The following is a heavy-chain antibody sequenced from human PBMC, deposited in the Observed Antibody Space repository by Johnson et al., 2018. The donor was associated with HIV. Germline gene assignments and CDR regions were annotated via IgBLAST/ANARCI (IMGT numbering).Heavy chain of an antibody. V-gene: IGHV3-30*18. CDR1: GFTFSSYG. J-gene: IGHJ3*02. Sequence: QVQLVESGGGLVQPGGSLRLSCAASGFTFSSYGIHWVRQAPGKGLEWVALISFDGSDKYYTDSVTGRFTISRDNSKNTLYLQMNSLRAEDTAVYYCAKDQGNFRFAFDIWGQGTLVTVSS. CDR3: AKDQGNFRFAFDI. D-gene: IGHD1-7*01. CDR2: ISFDGSDK.